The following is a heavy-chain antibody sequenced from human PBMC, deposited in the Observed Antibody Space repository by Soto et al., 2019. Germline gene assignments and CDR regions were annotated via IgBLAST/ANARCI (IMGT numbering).Heavy chain of an antibody. CDR3: ARSYYYESSGYYSNDY. CDR1: GGSISSGGYS. CDR2: VFYSGST. Sequence: PSETLSLTCAVSGGSISSGGYSWSWIRQPPGKGLEWIGYVFYSGSTNYNPSLKSRVTISVDTSRNQFSLKLSSVTAADTAVYYCARSYYYESSGYYSNDYWGQGTLVTVSS. V-gene: IGHV4-61*08. D-gene: IGHD3-22*01. J-gene: IGHJ4*02.